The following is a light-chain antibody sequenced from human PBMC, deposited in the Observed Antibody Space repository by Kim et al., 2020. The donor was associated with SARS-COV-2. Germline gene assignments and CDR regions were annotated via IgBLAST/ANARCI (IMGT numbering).Light chain of an antibody. Sequence: SASVGDRVTITCRPSQSIISYLNWYQQKPGKAPKLLIYDVSTLQSEVPSRFGGSRSGTDFTLTISSLQPEDFATYYCQQSYNTPWTFGQGTKVEI. CDR3: QQSYNTPWT. CDR2: DVS. V-gene: IGKV1-39*01. J-gene: IGKJ1*01. CDR1: QSIISY.